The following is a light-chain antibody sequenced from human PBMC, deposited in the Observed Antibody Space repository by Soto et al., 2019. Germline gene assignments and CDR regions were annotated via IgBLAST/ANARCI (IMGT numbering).Light chain of an antibody. CDR2: GNS. Sequence: QSVLTQPPSVSGGPGQRVSISCTGSSSNNGAGYDVHWYQQLPGTAPKLLIYGNSNRPSGVPDRFSGSKSGTSASLAITGLQAEDEADYYCQSYDSSLSGVVFGGGTKLTVL. J-gene: IGLJ2*01. CDR3: QSYDSSLSGVV. V-gene: IGLV1-40*01. CDR1: SSNNGAGYD.